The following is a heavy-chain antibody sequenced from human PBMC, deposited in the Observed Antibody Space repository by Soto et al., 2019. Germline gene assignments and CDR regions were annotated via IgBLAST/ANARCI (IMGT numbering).Heavy chain of an antibody. CDR3: AKGAVAGFY. Sequence: ESGGGVVQPGRSLRLSCAASGFTFSSYGMHWVRQAPGKGLEWVAVISYDGSNKYYADSVKGRFTISRDNSKNTLYLQMNSLRAEDTAVYYCAKGAVAGFYWGQGTLVTVSS. V-gene: IGHV3-30*18. J-gene: IGHJ4*02. CDR1: GFTFSSYG. CDR2: ISYDGSNK. D-gene: IGHD6-19*01.